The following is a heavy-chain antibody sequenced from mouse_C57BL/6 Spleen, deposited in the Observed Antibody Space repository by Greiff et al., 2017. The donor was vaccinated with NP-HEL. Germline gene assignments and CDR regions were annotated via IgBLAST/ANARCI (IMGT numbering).Heavy chain of an antibody. CDR3: AINYDYDGGYYCAY. CDR1: GYTFTSYW. D-gene: IGHD2-4*01. V-gene: IGHV1-74*01. Sequence: QVQLQQSGAELVKPGASVKVSCKASGYTFTSYWMHWVKQRPGQGLEWIGRIHPSDSDTNYNQKFKGKATLTVDKSSSTAYMQLSSLTSETSAVYYCAINYDYDGGYYCAYWGQGTTLTVSS. CDR2: IHPSDSDT. J-gene: IGHJ2*01.